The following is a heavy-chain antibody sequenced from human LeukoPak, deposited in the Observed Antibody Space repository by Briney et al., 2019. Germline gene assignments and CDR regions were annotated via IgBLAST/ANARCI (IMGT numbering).Heavy chain of an antibody. CDR1: GFTFSIYA. D-gene: IGHD2-21*01. J-gene: IGHJ6*02. Sequence: GRSLRLSCAASGFTFSIYAIHWVRQAPGKGLEWVTHISYDGGIKYYADSVKGRFTISRDNSNNTVYLQVNSLRAEDTAVYYCARGNSINYYYFGMDVWGQGTTVTVSS. CDR3: ARGNSINYYYFGMDV. CDR2: ISYDGGIK. V-gene: IGHV3-30-3*01.